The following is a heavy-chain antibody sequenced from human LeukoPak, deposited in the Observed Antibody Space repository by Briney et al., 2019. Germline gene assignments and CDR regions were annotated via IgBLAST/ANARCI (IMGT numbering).Heavy chain of an antibody. CDR3: AKSEDSPIWFGELKRDY. J-gene: IGHJ4*02. D-gene: IGHD3-10*01. CDR2: IRGSGGST. CDR1: GFTFSSYA. V-gene: IGHV3-23*01. Sequence: GGSLRLSCAASGFTFSSYAMSWVRQAPGKGLEWVSAIRGSGGSTYYADSVKGRFTIPRDNSKNTLYLQMNSLRAEDTAVYYCAKSEDSPIWFGELKRDYWGQGTLVTVSS.